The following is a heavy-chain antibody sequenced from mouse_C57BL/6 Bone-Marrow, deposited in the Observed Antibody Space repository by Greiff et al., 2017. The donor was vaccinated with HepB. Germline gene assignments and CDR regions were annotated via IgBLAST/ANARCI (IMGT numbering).Heavy chain of an antibody. J-gene: IGHJ4*01. V-gene: IGHV1-63*01. Sequence: VQLQQSGAELVRPGTSVKMSCKASGYTFTNYWIGWAKPRPGHGLEWIGDSYPGGGYTNYNEKFKGKATLTADKSSSTAYMQFSRLTSEDSAIYYCARAFLLGVDDWGQGTSVTVSS. D-gene: IGHD3-3*01. CDR3: ARAFLLGVDD. CDR2: SYPGGGYT. CDR1: GYTFTNYW.